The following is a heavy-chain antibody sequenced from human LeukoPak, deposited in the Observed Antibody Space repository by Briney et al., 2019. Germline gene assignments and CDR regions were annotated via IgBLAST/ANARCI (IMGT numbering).Heavy chain of an antibody. CDR3: ARDTGLDNYDFWSGYGPFDY. Sequence: QPGRSLRLSCAASGFTFSSYGMHWVRQAPGKGLEWVAVIWYDGSNKYYADSVKGRFTISRDNSKNTLYLQMNSLRAEDTAVYYCARDTGLDNYDFWSGYGPFDYWGQGTLVTVSS. D-gene: IGHD3-3*01. CDR2: IWYDGSNK. CDR1: GFTFSSYG. J-gene: IGHJ4*02. V-gene: IGHV3-33*01.